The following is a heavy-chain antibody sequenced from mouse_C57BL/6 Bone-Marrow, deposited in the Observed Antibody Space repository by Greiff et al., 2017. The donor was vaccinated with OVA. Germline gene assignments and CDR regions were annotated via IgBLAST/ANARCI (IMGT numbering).Heavy chain of an antibody. CDR3: SWFAY. CDR2: IWSGGST. Sequence: VQLKESGPGLVQPSQCLSISCTASGFSLTSYGVHWVRQPPGKGLEWLGVIWSGGSTDYNAAFISRLSISTDYSKIQVFFKMNSLQADDTAIYYCSWFAYWGQGTLVTVSA. V-gene: IGHV2-4*01. J-gene: IGHJ3*01. CDR1: GFSLTSYG.